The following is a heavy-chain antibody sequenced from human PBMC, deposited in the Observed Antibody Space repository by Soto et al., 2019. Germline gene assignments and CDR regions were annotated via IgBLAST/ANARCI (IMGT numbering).Heavy chain of an antibody. CDR1: GGSVSSGSYY. J-gene: IGHJ6*02. CDR3: ARVTVTTLYYYGMDV. CDR2: IYYSGST. Sequence: QVQLQESGPGLVKPSETLSLTCTVSGGSVSSGSYYWSWIRQPPGKGLEWIGYIYYSGSTNYHPSLKSRVTISVDTSKNQFSLKLSSVTAADTAVYYCARVTVTTLYYYGMDVWGQGTTVTVSS. V-gene: IGHV4-61*01. D-gene: IGHD4-17*01.